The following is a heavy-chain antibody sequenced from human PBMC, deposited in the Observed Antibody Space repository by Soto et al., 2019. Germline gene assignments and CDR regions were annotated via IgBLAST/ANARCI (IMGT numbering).Heavy chain of an antibody. CDR1: GFTFSDYY. V-gene: IGHV3-11*01. CDR3: ARQSAAGRYYGMDV. Sequence: GGSLRLSCAASGFTFSDYYMSWIRQAPGKGLEWVSYISSSGSTIYYADSVKGRFTISRDNAKNSLYLQMNSLRAEDTGVYYCARQSAAGRYYGMDVWGQGTTVTVSS. D-gene: IGHD6-25*01. CDR2: ISSSGSTI. J-gene: IGHJ6*02.